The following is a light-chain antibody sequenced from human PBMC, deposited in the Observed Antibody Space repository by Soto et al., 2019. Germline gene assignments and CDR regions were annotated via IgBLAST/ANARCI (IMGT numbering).Light chain of an antibody. J-gene: IGKJ3*01. CDR2: GAS. V-gene: IGKV3-20*01. Sequence: EVVLMQSPDTLSLSPGERATLSYRASESISSHYIAWYQHKPGQAPRLLIFGASTRATGIPDRFSGSWSGTDFTLTISRLEPEDFAMYYCQNFGDSPFTFGPGTKVDI. CDR1: ESISSHY. CDR3: QNFGDSPFT.